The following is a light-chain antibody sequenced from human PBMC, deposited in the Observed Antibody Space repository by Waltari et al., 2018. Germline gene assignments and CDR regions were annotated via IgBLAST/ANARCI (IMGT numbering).Light chain of an antibody. Sequence: QSALTQPASVSGSPGQSITISCTGTSSDVGGYNYVSWYQQHPAKAPKLMIFDVSNRPSGVSNRFAGSKSGNTASLTISGRQAEDEADYYCSSYTSTSTSCVFGTGTKVTVL. CDR2: DVS. CDR1: SSDVGGYNY. J-gene: IGLJ1*01. V-gene: IGLV2-14*03. CDR3: SSYTSTSTSCV.